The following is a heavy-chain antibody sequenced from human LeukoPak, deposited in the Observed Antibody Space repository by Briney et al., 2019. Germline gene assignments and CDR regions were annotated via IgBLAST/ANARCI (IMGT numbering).Heavy chain of an antibody. CDR3: AREISTDTAMVLYYYYYYMDV. J-gene: IGHJ6*03. D-gene: IGHD5-18*01. CDR1: GFTFSSYS. Sequence: PGGSLRLSCAASGFTFSSYSMNWVRQAPGKGLEWVSYISSSSSTIYYADSVKGRFTISRDNAKNSLYLQMNSLRAEDTAVYYCAREISTDTAMVLYYYYYYMDVWGKGTTVTVSS. V-gene: IGHV3-48*01. CDR2: ISSSSSTI.